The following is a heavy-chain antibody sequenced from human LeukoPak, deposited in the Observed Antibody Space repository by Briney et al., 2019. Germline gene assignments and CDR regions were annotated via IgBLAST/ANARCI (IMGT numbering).Heavy chain of an antibody. J-gene: IGHJ1*01. Sequence: GGSLRLSCAASGFTFSTYSVNWVRQAPGKGLEWVSYMSASSDTIYYADSVKGRFTTSRDNARNSMYLQMHNLRDEDTAVYYCATDSSSWPIEYFQHWGQGALVTVSS. CDR2: MSASSDTI. V-gene: IGHV3-48*02. CDR3: ATDSSSWPIEYFQH. CDR1: GFTFSTYS. D-gene: IGHD6-13*01.